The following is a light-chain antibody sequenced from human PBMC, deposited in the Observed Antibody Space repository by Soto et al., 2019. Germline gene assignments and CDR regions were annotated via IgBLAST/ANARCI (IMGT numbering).Light chain of an antibody. Sequence: QSALTQPASVSGSPGQSTTISCAGSNSDIGSYKYVSWFQQHPGNAPKLIISEVRDRPSGVSTRFSGSKSGNTASLTISGLRPEDEADYYCSSYTTSGTPYVFGTGTKVTVL. CDR2: EVR. CDR3: SSYTTSGTPYV. J-gene: IGLJ1*01. V-gene: IGLV2-14*01. CDR1: NSDIGSYKY.